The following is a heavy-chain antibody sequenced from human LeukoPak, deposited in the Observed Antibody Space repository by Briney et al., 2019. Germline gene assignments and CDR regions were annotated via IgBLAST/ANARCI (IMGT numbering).Heavy chain of an antibody. V-gene: IGHV4-39*01. CDR2: IYYSGST. J-gene: IGHJ4*02. Sequence: SETLSLTRTVSGGSISSSSYYWGWIRQPPGKGLEWIGSIYYSGSTYYNPSLKSRVTISVDTSKNQFSLKLSSVTTADTAVYYCARQWYCSSTSCYFLDYWGQGTLVTVSS. D-gene: IGHD2-2*01. CDR1: GGSISSSSYY. CDR3: ARQWYCSSTSCYFLDY.